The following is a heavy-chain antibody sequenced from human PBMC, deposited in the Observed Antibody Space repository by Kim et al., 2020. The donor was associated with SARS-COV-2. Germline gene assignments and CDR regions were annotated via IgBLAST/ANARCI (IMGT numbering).Heavy chain of an antibody. D-gene: IGHD1-26*01. J-gene: IGHJ3*02. Sequence: SETLSLTCAVYGGSFSGYYWSWIRQPPGKGLEWIGEINHSGSTNYNPSLKSRVTISVDTSKNQFSLKLSSVTAADTAVYYCARTLRRGSYLDAFDIWGEGTMVTVSS. CDR3: ARTLRRGSYLDAFDI. V-gene: IGHV4-34*01. CDR1: GGSFSGYY. CDR2: INHSGST.